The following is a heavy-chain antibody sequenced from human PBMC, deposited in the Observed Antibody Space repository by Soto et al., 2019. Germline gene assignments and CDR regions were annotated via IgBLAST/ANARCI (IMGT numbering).Heavy chain of an antibody. CDR1: GFTFSSYS. D-gene: IGHD5-18*01. V-gene: IGHV3-21*01. J-gene: IGHJ4*02. CDR2: ISSSSSYI. CDR3: ELSFRGLLQLWSSYYFYS. Sequence: EVQLVESGGGLVKPGGSLRLSCAASGFTFSSYSMNWVRQAPGKGLEWVSSISSSSSYIYYADSVKGRFTISRDNAKNSLYLQMNALRAEDTAVYYCELSFRGLLQLWSSYYFYSWGQGTLVTVSS.